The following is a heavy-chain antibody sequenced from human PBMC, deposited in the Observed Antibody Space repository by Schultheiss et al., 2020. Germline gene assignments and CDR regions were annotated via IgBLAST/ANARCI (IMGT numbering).Heavy chain of an antibody. CDR3: ARIPVTGWYFDL. D-gene: IGHD5-18*01. CDR2: ISGSGGST. V-gene: IGHV3-23*01. J-gene: IGHJ2*01. Sequence: GGSLRLSCAASGFTFSSYGMRWVRQAPGKGLEWVSAISGSGGSTYYADSVKGRFTISRDNSKNTLYLQMNSLRAEDTAVYYCARIPVTGWYFDLWGRGTLVTVSS. CDR1: GFTFSSYG.